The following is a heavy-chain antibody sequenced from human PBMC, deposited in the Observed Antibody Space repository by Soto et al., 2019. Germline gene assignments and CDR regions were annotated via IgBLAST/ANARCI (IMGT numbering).Heavy chain of an antibody. J-gene: IGHJ4*02. D-gene: IGHD3-10*01. Sequence: QVQLQESGPGLVKPSETLSLTCSVSGGSISSYYWNWIRQPPGKGLEWIGYFSYSGSTTYNPSLKSRVTISVDTSKSQFSLILSSVTAADTAVYYCAGGTGSYYPDYWGQGTLVTVSS. CDR1: GGSISSYY. CDR3: AGGTGSYYPDY. V-gene: IGHV4-59*01. CDR2: FSYSGST.